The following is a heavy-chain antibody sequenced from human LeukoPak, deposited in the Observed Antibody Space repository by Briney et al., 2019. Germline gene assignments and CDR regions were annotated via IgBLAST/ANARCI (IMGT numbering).Heavy chain of an antibody. J-gene: IGHJ4*02. V-gene: IGHV4-38-2*02. CDR3: ARTVGASLHYFDY. D-gene: IGHD1-26*01. CDR1: GYSISSGYY. Sequence: SETLSLTCTVSGYSISSGYYWGWIRQPPGKGLEWIGSIYHSGSTYYNPSLKSRVTISVDTSKNQFSLKLSSVTAADTAVYYCARTVGASLHYFDYWGQGTLVTVSS. CDR2: IYHSGST.